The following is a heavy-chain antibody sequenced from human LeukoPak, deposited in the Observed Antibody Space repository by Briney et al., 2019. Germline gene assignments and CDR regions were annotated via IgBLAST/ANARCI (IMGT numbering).Heavy chain of an antibody. CDR1: GFTFSSYA. CDR3: AMTPNWNFFDY. J-gene: IGHJ4*02. CDR2: ISGSGGST. D-gene: IGHD1-1*01. V-gene: IGHV3-23*01. Sequence: PGGSLRLSCAAPGFTFSSYAMSWVRQAPGKGLEWVSAISGSGGSTYYADSVKGRFTISRDNSKNTLYLQMNSLRPEDTAVYFCAMTPNWNFFDYWGQGTLVTVSS.